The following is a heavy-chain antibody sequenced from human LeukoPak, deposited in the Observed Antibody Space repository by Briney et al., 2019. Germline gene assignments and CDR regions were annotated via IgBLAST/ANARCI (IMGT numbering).Heavy chain of an antibody. CDR3: ARGGHYDFWSGYPNYYYYYYMDV. D-gene: IGHD3-3*01. V-gene: IGHV1-8*01. CDR1: GYPFTFYD. J-gene: IGHJ6*03. CDR2: MNPDSGNT. Sequence: GASVKVSCKASGYPFTFYDINWVRQAAGQGLEWMGWMNPDSGNTGYAQKFQGRVTMTRNTSLSTAYMELSSLRSEDTAVYYCARGGHYDFWSGYPNYYYYYYMDVWGKGTTVTVSS.